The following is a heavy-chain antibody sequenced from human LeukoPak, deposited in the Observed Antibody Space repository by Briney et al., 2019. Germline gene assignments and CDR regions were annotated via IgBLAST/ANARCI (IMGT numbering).Heavy chain of an antibody. CDR2: MNPNSGNT. Sequence: ASVKVSCKASGYTFTSYDINWVRQAPGQGLEWMGWMNPNSGNTGYAQKFQGRVTMTRDTSISTAYMELSSLRSEDTAVYYCARGLKWFGELYDDLDYWGQGTLVTVSS. CDR3: ARGLKWFGELYDDLDY. CDR1: GYTFTSYD. J-gene: IGHJ4*02. D-gene: IGHD3-10*01. V-gene: IGHV1-8*01.